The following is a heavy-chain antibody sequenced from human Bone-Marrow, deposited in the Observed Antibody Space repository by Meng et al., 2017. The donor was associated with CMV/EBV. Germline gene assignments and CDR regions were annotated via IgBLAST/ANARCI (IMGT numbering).Heavy chain of an antibody. CDR3: ARDRGCSSTSCYTLNGMDV. D-gene: IGHD2-2*02. CDR1: GFTFSSYW. Sequence: GGSLRLSCAASGFTFSSYWMSWVRQAPGKGLEWVANIKQDGGEKYYVDSVKGRFTIPRDNAKNSLYLQMNSLRAEDTAVYYCARDRGCSSTSCYTLNGMDVWGQGTTVTVSS. J-gene: IGHJ6*02. CDR2: IKQDGGEK. V-gene: IGHV3-7*01.